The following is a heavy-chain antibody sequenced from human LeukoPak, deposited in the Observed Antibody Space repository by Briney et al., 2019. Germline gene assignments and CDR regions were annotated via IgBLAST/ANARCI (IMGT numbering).Heavy chain of an antibody. J-gene: IGHJ4*02. D-gene: IGHD6-13*01. Sequence: PGGSLRLSCAASGFTFSSYSMNWVRQAPGKGLEWVSYISSSSSTIYYADSVKGRFAISRDNAKNSLYLQMNSLRAEDTAVYYCARGYSSSWYGDYFDYWGQGTLVTVSS. CDR1: GFTFSSYS. CDR2: ISSSSSTI. CDR3: ARGYSSSWYGDYFDY. V-gene: IGHV3-48*01.